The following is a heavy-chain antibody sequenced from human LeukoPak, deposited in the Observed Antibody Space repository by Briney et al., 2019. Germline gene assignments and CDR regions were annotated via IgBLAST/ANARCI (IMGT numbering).Heavy chain of an antibody. CDR3: ARVWYDFWSGYLDI. CDR1: GGSISSGDYY. J-gene: IGHJ3*02. V-gene: IGHV4-30-4*08. Sequence: SETLSLTCTVSGGSISSGDYYWSWIRQPPGKGLEWIGYIYYSGSTYYNPSLKSRVTISVDTSKNQFSLKLSSVTAADTAVYYCARVWYDFWSGYLDIWGQGTMVTVSS. D-gene: IGHD3-3*01. CDR2: IYYSGST.